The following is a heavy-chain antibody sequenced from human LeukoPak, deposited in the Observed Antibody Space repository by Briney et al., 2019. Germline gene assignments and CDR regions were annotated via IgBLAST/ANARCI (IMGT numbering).Heavy chain of an antibody. Sequence: GGSLRLSCAASGFTFDDYAMHWVRQAPGKGLEWVSGISWNSGSIGYADSVKGRFTISRDNSKNTLYLQMNSLRAEDTAVYYCARVLISRFGEFDYWGQGTLVTVSS. CDR1: GFTFDDYA. V-gene: IGHV3-9*01. CDR3: ARVLISRFGEFDY. J-gene: IGHJ4*02. D-gene: IGHD3-10*01. CDR2: ISWNSGSI.